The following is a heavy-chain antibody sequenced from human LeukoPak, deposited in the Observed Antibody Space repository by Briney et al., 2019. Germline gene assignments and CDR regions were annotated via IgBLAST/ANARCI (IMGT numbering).Heavy chain of an antibody. Sequence: ASVKVSCKASQYTFSTYAMNWVRQAPGQGLEWMGWINTNTGNPTYAQGFTERFVLSLDTSVSTAYLQWSSLKASDTAMYYCARRGGSYEGMYAFDIWGQGTMVTVSS. V-gene: IGHV7-4-1*02. J-gene: IGHJ3*02. D-gene: IGHD1-26*01. CDR2: INTNTGNP. CDR1: QYTFSTYA. CDR3: ARRGGSYEGMYAFDI.